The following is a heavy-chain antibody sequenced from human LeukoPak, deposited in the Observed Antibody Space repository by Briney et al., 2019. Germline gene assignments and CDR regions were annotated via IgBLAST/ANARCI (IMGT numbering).Heavy chain of an antibody. CDR3: ARDGRAAAGTLGWFDP. D-gene: IGHD6-13*01. Sequence: ASVKVSCKASGYTFTSYYMHWVRQAPGQGLEWMGIINPSGGSTSYAQKFQGRVTMTRDTSTSTVYMELSSLRPEDTAVYYCARDGRAAAGTLGWFDPWGQGTLVTVSS. CDR1: GYTFTSYY. CDR2: INPSGGST. J-gene: IGHJ5*02. V-gene: IGHV1-46*01.